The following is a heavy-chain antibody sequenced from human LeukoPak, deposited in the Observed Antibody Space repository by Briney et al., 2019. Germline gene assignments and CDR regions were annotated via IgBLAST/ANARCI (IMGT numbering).Heavy chain of an antibody. D-gene: IGHD3-22*01. Sequence: GGSLRLSCAASGFTFSSYWMSWVRQAPGKGLEWVANIKQDGNEKYYVDSVKGRFTISRDSAKNSLYLQMNSLRAEDTAVYYCARDGSSGSNPIPLDYWGKGTLVTVSS. CDR2: IKQDGNEK. CDR1: GFTFSSYW. J-gene: IGHJ4*02. CDR3: ARDGSSGSNPIPLDY. V-gene: IGHV3-7*01.